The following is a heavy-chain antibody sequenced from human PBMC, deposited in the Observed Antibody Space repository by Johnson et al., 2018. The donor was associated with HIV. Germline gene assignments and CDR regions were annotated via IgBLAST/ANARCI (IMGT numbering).Heavy chain of an antibody. V-gene: IGHV3-66*01. CDR2: IYSGGST. Sequence: VQLVESGGSMVRPGGSRRLSCAVSGFTFDDYGMSWVRQAPGKGLEWVSVIYSGGSTYYADSVKGRFTISRDNSKNTLYLQMNSLRVEDTAVYYCASEVRGVLDIWGQGTMVTVSS. CDR3: ASEVRGVLDI. CDR1: GFTFDDYG. D-gene: IGHD3-10*01. J-gene: IGHJ3*02.